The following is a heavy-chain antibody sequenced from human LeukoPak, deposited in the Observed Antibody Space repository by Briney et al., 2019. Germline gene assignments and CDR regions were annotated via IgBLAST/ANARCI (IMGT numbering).Heavy chain of an antibody. Sequence: ASVKVSCKASGYAFSAYYMHWVRQAPGQGLEWMGWINPNSGGTNYAQKFQGRVTMTRDTSISTAYMELSRLRSDDTAVYYCARDATDYYDSSGYWDAFDIWGQGTMVTVSS. CDR2: INPNSGGT. CDR1: GYAFSAYY. D-gene: IGHD3-22*01. J-gene: IGHJ3*02. CDR3: ARDATDYYDSSGYWDAFDI. V-gene: IGHV1-2*02.